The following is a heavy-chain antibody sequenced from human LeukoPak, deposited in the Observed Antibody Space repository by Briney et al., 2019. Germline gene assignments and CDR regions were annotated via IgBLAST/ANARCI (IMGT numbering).Heavy chain of an antibody. D-gene: IGHD5-24*01. CDR3: ARTRDGYNSYYFDY. CDR2: IYYSGST. J-gene: IGHJ4*02. CDR1: GGSISSSSYY. V-gene: IGHV4-39*07. Sequence: PSETLSLTCTVSGGSISSSSYYWGWIRQPPGKGLEWIGSIYYSGSTYYNPSLKSRVTISVDTSKNQFSLKLSSVTAADTAVYYCARTRDGYNSYYFDYWGQGTLVTVSS.